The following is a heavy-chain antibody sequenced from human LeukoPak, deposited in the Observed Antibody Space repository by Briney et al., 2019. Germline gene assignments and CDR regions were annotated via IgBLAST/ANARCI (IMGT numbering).Heavy chain of an antibody. Sequence: SETLSLTCTVSGGSLSSSSYYWGWLRQPPGKGLEGIGSLYYSGSPNYNPSLKSRVTISVDTSKNQFSLKLSSVTAADTAVYYCARKRGGYSYGEFDYWGQGTLVTVSS. V-gene: IGHV4-39*07. J-gene: IGHJ4*02. D-gene: IGHD5-18*01. CDR2: LYYSGSP. CDR3: ARKRGGYSYGEFDY. CDR1: GGSLSSSSYY.